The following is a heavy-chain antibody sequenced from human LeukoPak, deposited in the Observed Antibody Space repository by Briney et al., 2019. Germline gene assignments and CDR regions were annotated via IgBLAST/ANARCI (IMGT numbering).Heavy chain of an antibody. CDR3: ARDWTTVSPFDY. D-gene: IGHD4-11*01. J-gene: IGHJ4*02. CDR2: ISSSSSYK. Sequence: PGGSLRLSCAASEFTFSSYSMNWVRQAPGRGLEWVSSISSSSSYKYYADSVKGRFTISRDNAKNSLYLQMNSLRAEDTAVYYCARDWTTVSPFDYWGQGTLVTVSS. V-gene: IGHV3-21*01. CDR1: EFTFSSYS.